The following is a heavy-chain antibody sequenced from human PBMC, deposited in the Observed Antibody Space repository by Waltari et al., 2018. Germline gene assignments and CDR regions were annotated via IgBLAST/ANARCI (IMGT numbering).Heavy chain of an antibody. CDR3: ASSYYYGSGSDPRDAFDI. V-gene: IGHV4-31*03. Sequence: QVQLQESGPGLVKPSQTLSLTCTVSGGSISSGGYYWSWIRQHPGKGLEWIGYIYYSERTYYNPSLKSRVTISVDTSKNQFSRKLSSVTAADTAVYYCASSYYYGSGSDPRDAFDIWGQGTMVTVSS. CDR1: GGSISSGGYY. J-gene: IGHJ3*02. CDR2: IYYSERT. D-gene: IGHD3-10*01.